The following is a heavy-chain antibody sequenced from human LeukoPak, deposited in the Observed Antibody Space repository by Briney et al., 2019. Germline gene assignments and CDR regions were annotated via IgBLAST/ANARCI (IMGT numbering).Heavy chain of an antibody. CDR2: IYYSLTT. J-gene: IGHJ5*02. V-gene: IGHV4-39*01. Sequence: SETLSLTCTVSGGSISSLRHYWGWIRQTPGQGLEWIGSIYYSLTTYYNPSLRSRVSISLDTSKNEFSLKLNSVTAADTAVYYCARSPPDSSGYYSGWFDPWGQGTLVTVSS. D-gene: IGHD3-22*01. CDR3: ARSPPDSSGYYSGWFDP. CDR1: GGSISSLRHY.